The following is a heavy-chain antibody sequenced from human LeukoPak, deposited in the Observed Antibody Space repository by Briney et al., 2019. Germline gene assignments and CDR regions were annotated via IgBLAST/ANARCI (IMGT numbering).Heavy chain of an antibody. V-gene: IGHV4-39*01. D-gene: IGHD1-20*01. J-gene: IGHJ5*02. CDR2: IYYSGST. CDR1: GGSISSSSYY. CDR3: ASLLTGTRWFDP. Sequence: SETLSLTCTVSGGSISSSSYYWGWIRQPPGKGLEWIGSIYYSGSTYYNPSLKSRVTISVDTSKNQFSLKLCSVTAADTAVYYCASLLTGTRWFDPWGQGTLVTVSS.